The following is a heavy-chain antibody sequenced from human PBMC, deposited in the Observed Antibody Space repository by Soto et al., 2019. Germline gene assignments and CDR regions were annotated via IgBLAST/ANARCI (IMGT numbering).Heavy chain of an antibody. CDR3: ARDAETGTVYYYYGMDV. V-gene: IGHV4-38-2*02. CDR2: IYHSGST. CDR1: GYSISGGYY. D-gene: IGHD7-27*01. J-gene: IGHJ6*02. Sequence: PSETLSLTCAVSGYSISGGYYWGWIRQPPGKGLEWIGSIYHSGSTYYNPSLKSRVTISVDTSKNQFSLKLSSVTAADTAVYYCARDAETGTVYYYYGMDVWGQGTTVT.